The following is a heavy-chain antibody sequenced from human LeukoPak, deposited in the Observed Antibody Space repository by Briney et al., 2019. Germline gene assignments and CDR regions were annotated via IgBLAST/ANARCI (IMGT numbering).Heavy chain of an antibody. J-gene: IGHJ6*03. V-gene: IGHV3-9*01. Sequence: GGSLRLSCAASGFTFDDYAMHWVRQAPGKGLEWVSGISWNSGSIGYADSVKGRFTISRDNAKNTLYLQMNSLRAEDTAVYYCARDGATYCSSTSCVRYYYMDVWGKGTTVTVSS. CDR3: ARDGATYCSSTSCVRYYYMDV. CDR2: ISWNSGSI. D-gene: IGHD2-2*01. CDR1: GFTFDDYA.